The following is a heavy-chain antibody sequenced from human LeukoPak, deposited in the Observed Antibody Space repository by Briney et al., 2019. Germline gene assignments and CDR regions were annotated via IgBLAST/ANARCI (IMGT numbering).Heavy chain of an antibody. J-gene: IGHJ6*03. D-gene: IGHD5-18*01. V-gene: IGHV1-2*02. CDR3: ARGSYGRPYYYMDV. CDR2: INPNSGGT. Sequence: ASVKVSCKASGYTFTGYYMHWVRQAPGQGLEWMGWINPNSGGTNYAQKFQGRVTMTRDTSISTAYMELSRPRSDDTAVYYCARGSYGRPYYYMDVWGKGTTVTVSS. CDR1: GYTFTGYY.